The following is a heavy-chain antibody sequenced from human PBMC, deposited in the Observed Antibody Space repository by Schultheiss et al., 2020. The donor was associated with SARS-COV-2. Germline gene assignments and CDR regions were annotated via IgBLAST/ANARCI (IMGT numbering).Heavy chain of an antibody. J-gene: IGHJ6*02. V-gene: IGHV1-2*04. Sequence: ASVKVSCKASGYIFTGYYMHWVRQAPGQGLEWMGWINPNSGGTNYAQKFQGWVTMTRDTSISTAYMELSRLRSDDTAVYYCARSTSRDYYGMDVWGQGTTVTVSS. CDR1: GYIFTGYY. CDR3: ARSTSRDYYGMDV. CDR2: INPNSGGT.